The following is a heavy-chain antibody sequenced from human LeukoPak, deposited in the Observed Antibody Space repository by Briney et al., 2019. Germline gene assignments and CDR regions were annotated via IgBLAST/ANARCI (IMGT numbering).Heavy chain of an antibody. D-gene: IGHD3-3*01. CDR2: INPSGDST. Sequence: ASVKVSCKVSGYTLTELSMHWVRQAPGQGLEWMGIINPSGDSTSYAQKFQGRVTMTRDTSTSTVYMELSSLRSEDTAVYYCAREPGSITIFGVVNHFDYWGQGTLVTVSS. V-gene: IGHV1-46*01. CDR1: GYTLTELS. CDR3: AREPGSITIFGVVNHFDY. J-gene: IGHJ4*02.